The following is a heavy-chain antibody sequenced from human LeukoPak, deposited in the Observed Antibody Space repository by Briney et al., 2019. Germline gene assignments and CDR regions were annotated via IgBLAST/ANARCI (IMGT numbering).Heavy chain of an antibody. J-gene: IGHJ3*02. CDR3: ARENTMVRGALDAFDI. Sequence: NPSETLSLTCTVSGGSISSYYWSWIRQPPGKGLEWIGYIYYSGSTNYNPSLKNRVTISVDTSNNQFSLKLSSVTAADTAVYYCARENTMVRGALDAFDIWGQGTMVTVSS. D-gene: IGHD3-10*01. CDR1: GGSISSYY. CDR2: IYYSGST. V-gene: IGHV4-59*01.